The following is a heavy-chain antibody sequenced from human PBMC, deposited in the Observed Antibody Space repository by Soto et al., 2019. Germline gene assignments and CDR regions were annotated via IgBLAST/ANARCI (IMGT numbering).Heavy chain of an antibody. CDR3: AKGQVGVAATSFFDY. V-gene: IGHV3-9*01. Sequence: GGSLRLSCAASGFTFDDYAMHWVRQAPGRGLEWVSGISWNSGSIGYADSVKGRFTISRGNAKNSLYLQMNSLRAEDTALYYCAKGQVGVAATSFFDYWGQGTLVTVSS. CDR2: ISWNSGSI. CDR1: GFTFDDYA. D-gene: IGHD2-15*01. J-gene: IGHJ4*02.